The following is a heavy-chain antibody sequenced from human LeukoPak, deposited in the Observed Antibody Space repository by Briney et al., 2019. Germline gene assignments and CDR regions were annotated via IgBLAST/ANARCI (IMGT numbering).Heavy chain of an antibody. D-gene: IGHD1-7*01. V-gene: IGHV3-33*01. J-gene: IGHJ4*02. CDR3: ARRTGTTGLLDY. CDR1: GFTFSSYG. CDR2: IWYDGSNK. Sequence: GGSLRLSCAASGFTFSSYGMHWVRQAPGKGLEGVAVIWYDGSNKYYADSVKGRFTISRDNSKNTLYLQMNSLRAEDTAVYYWARRTGTTGLLDYWGQGTLVTVSS.